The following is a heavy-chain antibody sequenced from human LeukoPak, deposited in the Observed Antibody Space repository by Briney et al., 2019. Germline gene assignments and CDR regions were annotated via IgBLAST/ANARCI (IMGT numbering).Heavy chain of an antibody. CDR1: GFTFSSYG. J-gene: IGHJ5*02. D-gene: IGHD4-11*01. V-gene: IGHV3-30*03. CDR2: ISYDGSNK. Sequence: GGSLRLSCAASGFTFSSYGMHWVRQAPGKGLEWVAVISYDGSNKYYADSVKGRFTISRDNSKNTLYLQMNSLRAEDTAVYYCARGSDYRNNWFDPWGQGTLVTVSS. CDR3: ARGSDYRNNWFDP.